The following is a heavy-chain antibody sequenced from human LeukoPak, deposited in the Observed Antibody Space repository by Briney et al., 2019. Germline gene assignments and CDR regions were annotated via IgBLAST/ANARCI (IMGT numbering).Heavy chain of an antibody. CDR3: AKSYCSSTRCYGLDV. Sequence: GGSLRLSCAASGFTFSNYAMSWVRQAPGKGLEWVAVVSYDGSNKYYGDSVKGRLTISRDNSKNTLYLQMNSLRAEDTAVYFCAKSYCSSTRCYGLDVWGQGTTVTVSS. CDR2: VSYDGSNK. J-gene: IGHJ6*02. V-gene: IGHV3-30*18. CDR1: GFTFSNYA. D-gene: IGHD2-2*01.